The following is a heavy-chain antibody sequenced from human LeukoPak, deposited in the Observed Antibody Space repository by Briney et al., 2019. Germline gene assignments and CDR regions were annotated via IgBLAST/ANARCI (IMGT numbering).Heavy chain of an antibody. CDR3: ARDVARRVVVGLRYYFDY. CDR2: INPNSGGT. V-gene: IGHV1-2*02. J-gene: IGHJ4*02. CDR1: GYTFTGYY. Sequence: ASVKVSCKASGYTFTGYYMHWVRQAPGRGLEWMGWINPNSGGTNYAQKFQGRVTMTRDTSISTAYMELSRLRSDDTAVYYCARDVARRVVVGLRYYFDYWGQGTLVSVSS. D-gene: IGHD2-15*01.